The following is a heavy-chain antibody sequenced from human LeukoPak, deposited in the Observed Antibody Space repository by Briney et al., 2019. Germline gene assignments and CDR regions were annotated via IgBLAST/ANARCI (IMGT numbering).Heavy chain of an antibody. CDR3: ARDGEWFGELLAYMDV. V-gene: IGHV3-30*04. CDR1: GFTFSSYA. CDR2: ISYDGSNK. J-gene: IGHJ6*03. Sequence: GGSLRLSCAASGFTFSSYAMHWVRQAPGKGLEWVAVISYDGSNKYYADSVKGRFTISRDNSKNTLYLQMNSLRAEDTAVYYCARDGEWFGELLAYMDVWGKGTTVTVSS. D-gene: IGHD3-10*01.